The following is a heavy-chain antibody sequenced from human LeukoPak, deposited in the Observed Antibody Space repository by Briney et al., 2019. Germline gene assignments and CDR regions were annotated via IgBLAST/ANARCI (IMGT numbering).Heavy chain of an antibody. Sequence: SETLSLTCSFSGDSISTYYWSWIRQSPGKGLEWIGHIYSSGNADYNSSLKSRVTISVDTSKSQFSLRLSSVTATDTAVYYCARLRWQLVGPYFDYWGQGILVTVSS. J-gene: IGHJ4*02. CDR3: ARLRWQLVGPYFDY. D-gene: IGHD1-26*01. CDR2: IYSSGNA. V-gene: IGHV4-59*01. CDR1: GDSISTYY.